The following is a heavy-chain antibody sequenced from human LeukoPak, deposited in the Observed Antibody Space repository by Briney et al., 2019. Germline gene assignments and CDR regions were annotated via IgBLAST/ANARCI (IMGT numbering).Heavy chain of an antibody. CDR2: ISWNSGSI. J-gene: IGHJ4*02. D-gene: IGHD2-15*01. Sequence: GGSLRLSCAASGFTFDDYAMHWVRQAPGKGLEWVSGISWNSGSIGYADSVKGRFTISRDNAKNSLYLQMNSLRAEDTALYYCAKAREYCSGGSCYYFDYWGQGTLVTVSS. CDR3: AKAREYCSGGSCYYFDY. CDR1: GFTFDDYA. V-gene: IGHV3-9*01.